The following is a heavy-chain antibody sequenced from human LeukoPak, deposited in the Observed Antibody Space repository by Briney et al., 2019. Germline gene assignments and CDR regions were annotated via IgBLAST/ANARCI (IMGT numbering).Heavy chain of an antibody. CDR2: INPNSGGT. CDR3: ARVWEDYGEMNAFDI. J-gene: IGHJ3*02. D-gene: IGHD4-17*01. Sequence: GASVKVSCKASGYTFTGYYMHWVRQAPGQGLEWMGWINPNSGGTNYAQKFQGRVTMTRDTSISTAYMELSRLRSDDTAVYYCARVWEDYGEMNAFDIWGQGTMVTVSS. CDR1: GYTFTGYY. V-gene: IGHV1-2*02.